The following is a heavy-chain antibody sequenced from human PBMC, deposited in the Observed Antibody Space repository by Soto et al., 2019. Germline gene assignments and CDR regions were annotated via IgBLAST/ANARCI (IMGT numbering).Heavy chain of an antibody. CDR2: IIPILGIA. D-gene: IGHD2-15*01. V-gene: IGHV1-69*02. J-gene: IGHJ3*02. Sequence: QVQLVQSGAEVKKPGSSVKVSCKASGGTFSSYTISWVRQAPGQGLEWMGRIIPILGIANYAQKFQGRVPITVDKARGPAYMELGSIRSDDTALYYLARAELDPPYFSGGSCSADAFDIWGQGTMVTVSS. CDR1: GGTFSSYT. CDR3: ARAELDPPYFSGGSCSADAFDI.